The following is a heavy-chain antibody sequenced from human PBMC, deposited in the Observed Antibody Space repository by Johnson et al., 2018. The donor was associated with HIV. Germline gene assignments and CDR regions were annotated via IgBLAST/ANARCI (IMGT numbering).Heavy chain of an antibody. CDR1: GFTSTSYW. Sequence: EQLVEAGGGVAQPGRSLRHSCAASGFTSTSYWMSWVRQAPGKALERVANIKQDGSEKYYVDSVKGRFTISRDNDKNSLYLQMNSLRAEDTAVYYCARDKFADCSGGSCYSVPLAFESWGQGTMGTVS. J-gene: IGHJ3*02. V-gene: IGHV3-7*01. CDR3: ARDKFADCSGGSCYSVPLAFES. CDR2: IKQDGSEK. D-gene: IGHD2-15*01.